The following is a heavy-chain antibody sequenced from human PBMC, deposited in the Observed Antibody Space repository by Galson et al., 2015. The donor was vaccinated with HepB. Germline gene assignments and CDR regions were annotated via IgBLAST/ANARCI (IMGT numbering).Heavy chain of an antibody. CDR3: AGSSSWHCSSTSCLFDY. Sequence: QSGAEVKKPGESLRISCKGSGYSFTSYWISWVRQMPGKGLEWMGRIDPSDSYTNYSPSFQGHVTISADKSISTAYLQWSSLKASDTAMYYCAGSSSWHCSSTSCLFDYWGQGTLVTVSS. J-gene: IGHJ4*02. CDR2: IDPSDSYT. D-gene: IGHD2-2*01. V-gene: IGHV5-10-1*01. CDR1: GYSFTSYW.